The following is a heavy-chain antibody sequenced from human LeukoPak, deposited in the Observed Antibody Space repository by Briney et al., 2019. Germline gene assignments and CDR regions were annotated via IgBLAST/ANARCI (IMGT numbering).Heavy chain of an antibody. D-gene: IGHD4-17*01. CDR2: IYYSGST. Sequence: SETLSLTCTVSGGSISTHYWSRIRQPPGKGLEYIGYIYYSGSTNYNPSLKSRVTISVDTSKNQFSLKLSSVTAADTAVYYCARRGYGDTWFDPWGQGTLVTVSS. J-gene: IGHJ5*02. CDR3: ARRGYGDTWFDP. CDR1: GGSISTHY. V-gene: IGHV4-59*08.